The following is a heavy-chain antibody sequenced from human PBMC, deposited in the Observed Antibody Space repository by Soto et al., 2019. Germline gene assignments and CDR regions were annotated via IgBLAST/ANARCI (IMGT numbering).Heavy chain of an antibody. CDR3: ARDAADILTGYFYFDY. Sequence: ASVKVSCKASGYTFTSYAMHWVRQAPGQRLEWMGWINAGSGNTKYSQKFQGRVTITRDTSASTAYMELSSLRSEDTAVYYCARDAADILTGYFYFDYWGQGTLVTVSS. D-gene: IGHD3-9*01. CDR1: GYTFTSYA. J-gene: IGHJ4*02. V-gene: IGHV1-3*01. CDR2: INAGSGNT.